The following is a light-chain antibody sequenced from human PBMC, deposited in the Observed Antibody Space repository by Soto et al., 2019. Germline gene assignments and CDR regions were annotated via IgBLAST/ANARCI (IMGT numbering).Light chain of an antibody. J-gene: IGKJ2*01. Sequence: DVVMTQSPLSLPVTLGQPASISCRSSQSLAYIDGNTYLNWFQQRPGQSPRRLIYRVSNRDSGVPGRFSGSASGTDFTMESSRVEAEDVGVYYCMQGTHWPPYTFGQGTKLEI. CDR3: MQGTHWPPYT. CDR2: RVS. V-gene: IGKV2-30*01. CDR1: QSLAYIDGNTY.